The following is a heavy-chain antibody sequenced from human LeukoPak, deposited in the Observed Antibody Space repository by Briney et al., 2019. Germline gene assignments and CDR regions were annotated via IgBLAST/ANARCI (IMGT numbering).Heavy chain of an antibody. V-gene: IGHV1-24*01. Sequence: GASMKLSCNISGYLLRESSMHWVRQAPGKGLEWMGGFDAENGDIIYAQKLQGRVTMTEDISTDTAYMELSDLRSDDTAVYYCATEDPSGLDVLLNWGHGTMVTVSS. J-gene: IGHJ3*01. CDR3: ATEDPSGLDVLLN. CDR1: GYLLRESS. D-gene: IGHD6-19*01. CDR2: FDAENGDI.